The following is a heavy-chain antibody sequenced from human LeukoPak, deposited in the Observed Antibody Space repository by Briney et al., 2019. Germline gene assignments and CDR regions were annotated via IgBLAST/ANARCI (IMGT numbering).Heavy chain of an antibody. CDR2: IYPADSDT. J-gene: IGHJ4*02. CDR1: GYSFTTYW. Sequence: GESLKISCKGSGYSFTTYWIAWVRQMPGKGLEWMGIIYPADSDTRYSPSFQGQVTISADKSITTAYLQWSSLKASDTAMYYCARHLTYSGSYPQTVDYWGQGTLATVSS. D-gene: IGHD1-26*01. CDR3: ARHLTYSGSYPQTVDY. V-gene: IGHV5-51*01.